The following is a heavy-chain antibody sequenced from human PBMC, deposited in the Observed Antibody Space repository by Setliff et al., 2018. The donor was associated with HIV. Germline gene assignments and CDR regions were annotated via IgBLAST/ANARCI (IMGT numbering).Heavy chain of an antibody. CDR1: GFNFSRYW. V-gene: IGHV3-15*01. CDR3: TTDGIVVVPAAMPGDYYYGMDV. D-gene: IGHD2-2*01. CDR2: IKSKSDGGTT. Sequence: GGSLRLSCVASGFNFSRYWMSWVRQAPGKGLEWVGRIKSKSDGGTTDYAAPVKGRFTISRDDSKNTLYLQMNSLKTEDTAVYYCTTDGIVVVPAAMPGDYYYGMDVWGQGTTVTVSS. J-gene: IGHJ6*02.